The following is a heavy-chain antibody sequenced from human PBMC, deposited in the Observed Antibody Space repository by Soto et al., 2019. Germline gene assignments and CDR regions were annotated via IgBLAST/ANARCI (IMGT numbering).Heavy chain of an antibody. D-gene: IGHD6-19*01. Sequence: PGGSLRLSCTASGFPFSHYAMNWVRQGPGTRLEWVADISGSGDSARYADSVRGRFTISRDNSRDTLYLQMTSLRAEDSALYYCAKSRNINAWYALDSWGPGTLVTVSS. CDR3: AKSRNINAWYALDS. V-gene: IGHV3-23*01. J-gene: IGHJ4*02. CDR1: GFPFSHYA. CDR2: ISGSGDSA.